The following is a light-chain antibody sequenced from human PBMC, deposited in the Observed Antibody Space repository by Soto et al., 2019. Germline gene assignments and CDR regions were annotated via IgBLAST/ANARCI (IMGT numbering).Light chain of an antibody. Sequence: EIVMTQSPATLSVSPGERATLSCRASQSVSSNLAWYQQKPGQAPRLLIYGASTRATGIPGRFSGSGSGTEFTLNIISLQSEDFAVYYCQQYNNWPPWTFGQGPKVEIK. CDR3: QQYNNWPPWT. V-gene: IGKV3-15*01. CDR1: QSVSSN. CDR2: GAS. J-gene: IGKJ1*01.